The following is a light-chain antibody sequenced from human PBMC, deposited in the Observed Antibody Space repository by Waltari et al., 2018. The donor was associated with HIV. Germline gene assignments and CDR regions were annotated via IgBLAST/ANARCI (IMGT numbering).Light chain of an antibody. V-gene: IGKV1-13*02. Sequence: AIQFTTSPSSLSASVGDRVTLTCRASQGIAHALAWYQQKPGKPPKVLIFDASNLEGGVSSRFSGSGSGTEFTLTINSLQPEDFATYFCQQFNSYPNTFGGGTKVEIK. CDR1: QGIAHA. J-gene: IGKJ4*01. CDR3: QQFNSYPNT. CDR2: DAS.